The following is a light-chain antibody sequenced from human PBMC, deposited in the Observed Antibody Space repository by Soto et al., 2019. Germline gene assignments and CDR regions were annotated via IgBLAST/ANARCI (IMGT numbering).Light chain of an antibody. CDR2: RNN. CDR3: TVWDDSLRGRL. Sequence: QSVLTQPPSASGTPGQRVTISCFGSSSNIESNFVYWYQQFPGTAPRLLIYRNNQRPSGVPDRFSGSKSGTSASLAISALRSEDEADYYCTVWDDSLRGRLFGGGTQLTVL. V-gene: IGLV1-47*01. J-gene: IGLJ2*01. CDR1: SSNIESNF.